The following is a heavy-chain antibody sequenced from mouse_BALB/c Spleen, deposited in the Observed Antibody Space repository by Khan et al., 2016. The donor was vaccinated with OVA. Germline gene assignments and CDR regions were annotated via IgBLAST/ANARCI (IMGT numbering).Heavy chain of an antibody. Sequence: DLVKPGASVKLSCKASGYTFTSYWINWIKQRPGQGLEWIGQISPGSGSDYYNKIFTVKATLTVETSSTTAYIQLSSLSSEDSAVYFCARSNYYGSGLYAMDYWGQGTSVTVSS. CDR1: GYTFTSYW. CDR3: ARSNYYGSGLYAMDY. CDR2: ISPGSGSD. V-gene: IGHV1S41*01. J-gene: IGHJ4*01. D-gene: IGHD1-1*01.